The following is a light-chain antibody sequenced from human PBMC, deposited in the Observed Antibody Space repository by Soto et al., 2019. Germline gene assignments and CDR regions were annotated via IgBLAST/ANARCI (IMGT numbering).Light chain of an antibody. CDR3: RQRSSWPPPT. CDR2: DAS. J-gene: IGKJ4*01. Sequence: EIVLTQSPATLSLSPGERATLSCRASQSVNSYLAWYQQRPGQAPRLLIYDASNRATGIPARFSGSGSGTDFTLTISSLEPEDFAIYYCRQRSSWPPPTFGGGTRVDMK. V-gene: IGKV3-11*01. CDR1: QSVNSY.